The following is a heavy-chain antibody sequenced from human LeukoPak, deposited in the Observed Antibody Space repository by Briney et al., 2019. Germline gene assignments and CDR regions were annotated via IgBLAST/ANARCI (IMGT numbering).Heavy chain of an antibody. J-gene: IGHJ4*02. V-gene: IGHV3-30*02. CDR2: IRYDGSNK. CDR1: GFTFSSYS. Sequence: GGSLRLSCAASGFTFSSYSMNWVRQAPGKGLEWVAFIRYDGSNKYYADSVKGRFTISRDNSKNTLYLQMNSLRAEDTAVYYCAKPGHYDSSGYLDYWGQGTLVTVSS. D-gene: IGHD3-22*01. CDR3: AKPGHYDSSGYLDY.